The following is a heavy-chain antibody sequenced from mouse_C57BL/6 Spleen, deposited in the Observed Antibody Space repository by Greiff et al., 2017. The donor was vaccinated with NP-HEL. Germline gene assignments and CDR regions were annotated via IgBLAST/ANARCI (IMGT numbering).Heavy chain of an antibody. J-gene: IGHJ4*01. V-gene: IGHV10-1*01. Sequence: DVKLVESGGGLVQPKGSLKLSCAASGFSFNTYAMNWVRQAPGKGLEWVARIRSKSNNYATYYADSVKDRFTISRDDSESMLYLQMNNLKTEDTAMYYCVRHSDGYYGVYYAMDYWGQGTSVTVSS. CDR2: IRSKSNNYAT. CDR3: VRHSDGYYGVYYAMDY. D-gene: IGHD2-3*01. CDR1: GFSFNTYA.